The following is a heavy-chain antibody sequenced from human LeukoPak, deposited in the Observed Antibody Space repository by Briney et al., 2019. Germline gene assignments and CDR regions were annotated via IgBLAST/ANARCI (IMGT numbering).Heavy chain of an antibody. CDR3: ARREWEPQGMDV. Sequence: GASVKVSCKASGYTFTSYGISWVRQAPGQGLEWMGRIIPILGIANYAQKFQGRVTITADKSTSTAYMELSSLRSEDTAVYYCARREWEPQGMDVWGQGTTVTVSS. CDR2: IIPILGIA. J-gene: IGHJ6*02. V-gene: IGHV1-69*04. CDR1: GYTFTSYG. D-gene: IGHD1-26*01.